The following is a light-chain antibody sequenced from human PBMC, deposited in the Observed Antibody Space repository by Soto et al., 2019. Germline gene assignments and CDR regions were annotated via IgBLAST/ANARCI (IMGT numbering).Light chain of an antibody. Sequence: QSALTQPRSVSGAAGQSVTISCTGTNSDVGRYNFVSWYQQLPGKAPKLLISAVSQRPSGVPDRFSGSKSGNTASLTISGLQADDEADYFCYSYTASDIWVFGGGTKL. V-gene: IGLV2-11*01. CDR2: AVS. J-gene: IGLJ3*02. CDR3: YSYTASDIWV. CDR1: NSDVGRYNF.